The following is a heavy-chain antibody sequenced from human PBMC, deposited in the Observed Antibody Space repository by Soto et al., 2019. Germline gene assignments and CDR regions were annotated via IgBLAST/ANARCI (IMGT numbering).Heavy chain of an antibody. V-gene: IGHV3-48*03. CDR3: ARSGAYFYGLDV. D-gene: IGHD3-16*01. CDR1: GFTFRNWE. J-gene: IGHJ6*04. CDR2: ISSSGGTI. Sequence: SLRLACAASGFTFRNWEMNWVRQAPGKGLEWSSYISSSGGTIHYADSVRGRFTISRDNAENSVHLQMNSLRAEDTALYYSARSGAYFYGLDVWAKGTTVTVAS.